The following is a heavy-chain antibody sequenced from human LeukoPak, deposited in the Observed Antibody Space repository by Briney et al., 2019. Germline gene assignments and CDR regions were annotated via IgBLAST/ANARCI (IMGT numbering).Heavy chain of an antibody. D-gene: IGHD3-22*01. J-gene: IGHJ6*02. CDR3: ARDQAYEWLYYYYGMDV. V-gene: IGHV3-23*01. Sequence: GGSLRLSRSASGFTFSNYVLSWVRQAPGKGLEWVSSIGGSVNSTYYADSVKGRFTISRDNSKDTLYLHMDSLRAEDTAIYYCARDQAYEWLYYYYGMDVWGLGTTVIVSS. CDR2: IGGSVNST. CDR1: GFTFSNYV.